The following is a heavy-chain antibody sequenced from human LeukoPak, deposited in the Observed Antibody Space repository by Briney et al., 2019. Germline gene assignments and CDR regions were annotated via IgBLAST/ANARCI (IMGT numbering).Heavy chain of an antibody. V-gene: IGHV3-23*01. D-gene: IGHD6-19*01. CDR1: GFTFSSYD. J-gene: IGHJ5*02. Sequence: PGGSLRLSCAASGFTFSSYDMSWVRQAPGRGLGWVSGIGRRGYSGYYAASLKGRVTISRDNSKNALYLQMNSLGAEDTGVYYCVKDLWGSNNGWYKFSPWGQGTLVTVSS. CDR2: IGRRGYSG. CDR3: VKDLWGSNNGWYKFSP.